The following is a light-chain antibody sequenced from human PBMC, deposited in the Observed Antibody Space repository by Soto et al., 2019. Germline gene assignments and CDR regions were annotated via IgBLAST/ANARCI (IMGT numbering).Light chain of an antibody. Sequence: QPVLTQPPSASGTPGQRVTISCSGSNSNIGSNTANWYQQLPGTAPKLLIYSNDQRPSGVPDRFSGSKSGTSASLAISGLQSEDEADYYCAAWDDSLNGLVVFGGGTQLTVL. CDR3: AAWDDSLNGLVV. CDR2: SND. V-gene: IGLV1-44*01. J-gene: IGLJ2*01. CDR1: NSNIGSNT.